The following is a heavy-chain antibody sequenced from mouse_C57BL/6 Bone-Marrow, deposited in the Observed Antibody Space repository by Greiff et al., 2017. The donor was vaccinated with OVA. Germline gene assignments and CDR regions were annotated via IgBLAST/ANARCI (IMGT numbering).Heavy chain of an antibody. CDR3: ARSRLRRGDWFAY. CDR1: GYTFTSYG. J-gene: IGHJ3*01. Sequence: QVQLQQSGAELARPGASVKLSCKASGYTFTSYGISWVKQRTGQGLEWIGEIYPRSGNTYYNEKFKGKATLTADKSSSTAYMELRSLTSEDSAVYFCARSRLRRGDWFAYWGQGTLVTVSA. V-gene: IGHV1-81*01. D-gene: IGHD2-4*01. CDR2: IYPRSGNT.